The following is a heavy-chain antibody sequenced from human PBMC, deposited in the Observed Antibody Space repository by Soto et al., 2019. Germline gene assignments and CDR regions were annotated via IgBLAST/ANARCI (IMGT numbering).Heavy chain of an antibody. D-gene: IGHD4-4*01. Sequence: GGSLRLSCAVSGFTFSSYEMNWVRQAPGKGLEWASYIGTSGKTIYYADSVRGRFTISRDNAKNSLYLQMNSLRAEDTAVYFCARDPAIYSGKFDYGLDVWGRGTTVTVSS. CDR1: GFTFSSYE. J-gene: IGHJ6*02. V-gene: IGHV3-48*03. CDR2: IGTSGKTI. CDR3: ARDPAIYSGKFDYGLDV.